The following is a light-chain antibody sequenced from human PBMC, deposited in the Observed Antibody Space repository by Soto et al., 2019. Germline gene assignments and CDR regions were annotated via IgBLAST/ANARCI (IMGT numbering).Light chain of an antibody. Sequence: DIQMTQSPSSLSASVGDRVTITCLASQSISSYLNWYHQKPGKAPKLLMYAASTLQSGGPSRFSGSGSGTDFTLTIGSLQPEDFATYYCKQSYSIPPTFGGGTKVEIK. CDR3: KQSYSIPPT. CDR2: AAS. CDR1: QSISSY. J-gene: IGKJ4*02. V-gene: IGKV1-39*01.